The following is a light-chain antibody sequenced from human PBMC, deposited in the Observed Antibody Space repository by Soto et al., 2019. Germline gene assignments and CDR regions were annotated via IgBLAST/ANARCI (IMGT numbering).Light chain of an antibody. CDR1: SSNIGSNY. J-gene: IGLJ3*02. CDR2: RNN. V-gene: IGLV1-47*01. Sequence: QSVLIQPPSASGTPGQRVTISCSGSSSNIGSNYVYWFQQLLGAAPKLLIYRNNQRPSGVPVRFSGSKSGTSASLAISGLRSEDEADFYCATWEDNLTARVFGGGTKLTVL. CDR3: ATWEDNLTARV.